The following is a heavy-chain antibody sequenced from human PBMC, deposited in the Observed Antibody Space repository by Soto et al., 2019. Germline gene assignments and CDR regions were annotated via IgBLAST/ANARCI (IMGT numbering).Heavy chain of an antibody. V-gene: IGHV3-23*01. CDR1: GFTFSSDA. J-gene: IGHJ4*02. D-gene: IGHD2-15*01. CDR2: VSPGGST. Sequence: DVQLLESGGGLVQPEGSLRLSCAASGFTFSSDAMGWVRQGPGKGLEWVAVVSPGGSTHYADAVRGRFTISRYNSNNTMSLQMNSLTAEAEDVYFCARRRGAGGPLDYWGQGALVTVSS. CDR3: ARRRGAGGPLDY.